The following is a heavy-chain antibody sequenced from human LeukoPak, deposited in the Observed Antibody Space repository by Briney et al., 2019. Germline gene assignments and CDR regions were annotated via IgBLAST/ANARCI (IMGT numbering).Heavy chain of an antibody. J-gene: IGHJ4*02. CDR2: ITTSCSTT. Sequence: GSLRLSCAASGFPLSSYEMNLVREAPGKGLEWVSYITTSCSTTYYADSVKGRFNISRDNAKNSLFLQMNSLRAEDTAVYYCAREAYDSSLYWGQGTLVTVSS. CDR3: AREAYDSSLY. CDR1: GFPLSSYE. D-gene: IGHD3-22*01. V-gene: IGHV3-48*03.